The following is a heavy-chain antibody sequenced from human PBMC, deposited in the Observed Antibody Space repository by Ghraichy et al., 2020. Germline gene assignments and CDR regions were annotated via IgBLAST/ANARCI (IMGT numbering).Heavy chain of an antibody. Sequence: GESLNISCAASGFTFSSYSMNWVRQAPGKGLEWVSSISSSSSYIYYADSVKGRFPISRDNAKNSLYLQMTSLRAEDTAVYYCARDRQYCSSTSCYTGAFDIWGQGTMVTVSS. CDR2: ISSSSSYI. D-gene: IGHD2-2*02. V-gene: IGHV3-21*01. CDR1: GFTFSSYS. CDR3: ARDRQYCSSTSCYTGAFDI. J-gene: IGHJ3*02.